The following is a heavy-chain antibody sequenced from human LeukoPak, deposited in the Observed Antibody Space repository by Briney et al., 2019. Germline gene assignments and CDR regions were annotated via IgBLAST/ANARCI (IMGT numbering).Heavy chain of an antibody. CDR2: INSGGRST. CDR3: ARARPYYDILTGYWRRPYAFDI. V-gene: IGHV3-74*01. CDR1: GFTFSSHW. D-gene: IGHD3-9*01. Sequence: PGGSLRLSCAASGFTFSSHWMHWVRQAPGKGLVGFSRINSGGRSTSYADSVKGRFIISRDNSKNTLYLQMNSLRAEDTAVYYCARARPYYDILTGYWRRPYAFDIWGQGTMVTVSS. J-gene: IGHJ3*02.